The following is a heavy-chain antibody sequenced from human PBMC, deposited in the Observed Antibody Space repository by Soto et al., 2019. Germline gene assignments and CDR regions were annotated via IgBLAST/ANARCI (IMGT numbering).Heavy chain of an antibody. CDR3: ARLGLYYYGSGSNAPFDY. CDR1: GGSLSSSNW. CDR2: IYRSGST. D-gene: IGHD3-10*01. Sequence: SETLSLTCAVSGGSLSSSNWWGWVRPPPGKGLEWIGEIYRSGSTNYNPSLKSRVTISVDKSKNQFSLKLSSVTAADTAVYYCARLGLYYYGSGSNAPFDYWGQGTLVTVSS. J-gene: IGHJ4*02. V-gene: IGHV4-4*02.